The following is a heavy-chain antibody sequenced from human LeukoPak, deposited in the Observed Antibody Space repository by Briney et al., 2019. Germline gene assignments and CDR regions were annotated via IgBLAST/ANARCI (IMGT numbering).Heavy chain of an antibody. J-gene: IGHJ3*01. CDR1: GGSISSYY. Sequence: KTSETLSPTCTVYGGSISSYYWGWTRQPPGKGLEWIGYIHRSGRTNKQPSHKRRATTSVETPKTQYTLKRTPVTAATTAGYSGARYAVSGNRGFDVWGQGTMVTVSS. CDR3: ARYAVSGNRGFDV. D-gene: IGHD6-19*01. CDR2: IHRSGRT. V-gene: IGHV4-4*09.